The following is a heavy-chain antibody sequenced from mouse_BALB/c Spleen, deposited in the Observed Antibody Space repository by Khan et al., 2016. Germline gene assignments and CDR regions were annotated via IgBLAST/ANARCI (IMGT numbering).Heavy chain of an antibody. J-gene: IGHJ4*01. CDR1: GYTFTNYG. D-gene: IGHD2-14*01. CDR3: AAYYRDAMDY. Sequence: QIQLVQSGPELKKPGETVKISCKASGYTFTNYGMNWVKQAPGKGLKWMGWINTYTGEPTYADDFKGRFAFSLETSANTAYLQINNLKNEDTATYFCAAYYRDAMDYWGQGTSVTVSS. V-gene: IGHV9-3-1*01. CDR2: INTYTGEP.